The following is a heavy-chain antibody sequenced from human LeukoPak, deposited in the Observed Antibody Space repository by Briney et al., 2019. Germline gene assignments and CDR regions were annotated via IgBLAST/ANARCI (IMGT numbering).Heavy chain of an antibody. CDR2: IYYGGNT. V-gene: IGHV4-59*01. J-gene: IGHJ6*02. Sequence: PSETLSFTCTVSGDSISTYYWSWVRQPPGKGLEWIGYIYYGGNTNYNPSLKSRVTISVDTSKNQFSLKLSSVTAVDTAVYYCARDNDISRGFYYAMDVWGQGTTVIVSS. D-gene: IGHD3-9*01. CDR1: GDSISTYY. CDR3: ARDNDISRGFYYAMDV.